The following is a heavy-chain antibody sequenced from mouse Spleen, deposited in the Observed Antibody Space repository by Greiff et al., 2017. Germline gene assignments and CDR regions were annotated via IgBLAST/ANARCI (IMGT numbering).Heavy chain of an antibody. Sequence: VQLQQSGPELVKPGASVKISCKASGYSFTGYYMNWVKQSPEKSLEWIGEINPSTGGTTYNQKFKAKATLTVDKSSSTAYMQLKSLTSEDSAVYYCARIDYDTPFAYWGQGTLVTVSA. CDR3: ARIDYDTPFAY. CDR2: INPSTGGT. J-gene: IGHJ3*01. V-gene: IGHV1-42*01. CDR1: GYSFTGYY. D-gene: IGHD2-4*01.